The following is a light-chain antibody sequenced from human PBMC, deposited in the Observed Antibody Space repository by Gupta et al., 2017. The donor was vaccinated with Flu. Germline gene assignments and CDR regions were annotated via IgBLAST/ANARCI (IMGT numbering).Light chain of an antibody. CDR3: QQRVNWPRT. J-gene: IGKJ2*01. V-gene: IGKV3-11*01. CDR2: DAS. Sequence: PATLSLSPGERATLSCRASQRIANYLAWYQQKPGQAPRLLIYDASKRASGVPARFSGIGSGTDFTLTISSLEPEDFAVYYCQQRVNWPRTFGQGTKLDI. CDR1: QRIANY.